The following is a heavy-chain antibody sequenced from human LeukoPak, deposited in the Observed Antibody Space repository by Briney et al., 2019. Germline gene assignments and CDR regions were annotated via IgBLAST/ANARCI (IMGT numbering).Heavy chain of an antibody. J-gene: IGHJ4*02. V-gene: IGHV3-21*01. D-gene: IGHD4-17*01. CDR1: DSTSISYT. CDR3: ARDSGDYVEPYYFDH. CDR2: ISSSSSYI. Sequence: GGPLELSGEPSDSTSISYTMNGFGQPPGRGLGGFSSISSSSSYIYYADSVKGRFTISRDNAKNSLYLQMNSLRAEDTAVYYCARDSGDYVEPYYFDHWGQGTLVTVSS.